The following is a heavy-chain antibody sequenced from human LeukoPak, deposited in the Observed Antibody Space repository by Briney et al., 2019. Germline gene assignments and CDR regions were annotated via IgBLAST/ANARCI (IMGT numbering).Heavy chain of an antibody. Sequence: PGGSLRLSCAASGFTFSGYGMHWVRQAPGKGLEWVAVISYDGSNKYYADSVKGRFTISRDNSKNTLYLQMNSLRAEDTAVYYCAKSYPPLLPFDYWGQGTLVTVSS. V-gene: IGHV3-30*18. J-gene: IGHJ4*02. CDR2: ISYDGSNK. CDR3: AKSYPPLLPFDY. D-gene: IGHD2-15*01. CDR1: GFTFSGYG.